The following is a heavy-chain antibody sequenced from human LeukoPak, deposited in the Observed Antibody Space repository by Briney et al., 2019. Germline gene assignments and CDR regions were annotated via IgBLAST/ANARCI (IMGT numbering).Heavy chain of an antibody. J-gene: IGHJ5*02. D-gene: IGHD3-22*01. CDR2: IRRNSDGGTI. CDR1: GFSFSDAW. Sequence: GGSLRLSCATSGFSFSDAWMNWVRQAPGKGLEWVGRIRRNSDGGTIDYAAPVKGRFALSRDDSKSTLYLHMSSLQTEDTAVYYCATDFYDTTWGQGTLVTVSS. V-gene: IGHV3-15*07. CDR3: ATDFYDTT.